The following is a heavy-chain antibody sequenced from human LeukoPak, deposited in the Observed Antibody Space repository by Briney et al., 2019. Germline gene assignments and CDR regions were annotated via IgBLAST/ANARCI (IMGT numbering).Heavy chain of an antibody. CDR1: GFTFSGSA. CDR2: IRNKANSYAT. D-gene: IGHD4-11*01. Sequence: GGSLRLSCAASGFTFSGSAMHWVRQASGKGLEWVGRIRNKANSYATAYAASVKGRFTISRDDSKNTAYLQMNSLKTEDTAVYYCTRHMTTVTSYNWFDPWGQGTLVTVSS. V-gene: IGHV3-73*01. J-gene: IGHJ5*02. CDR3: TRHMTTVTSYNWFDP.